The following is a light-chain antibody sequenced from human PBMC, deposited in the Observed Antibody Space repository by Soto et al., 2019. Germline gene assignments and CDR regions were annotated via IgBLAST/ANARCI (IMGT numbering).Light chain of an antibody. V-gene: IGLV2-14*01. CDR2: EVS. CDR1: SSDVGNYRY. CDR3: FSYKSSGTYV. Sequence: QSVLTQPASVSGSPGQSITISCTGTSSDVGNYRYVSWYQQHPGKAPKLMIYEVSNRPSGVSNRFSGSKSGNTASLTISGLQAEDETDYYCFSYKSSGTYVFGTGTKVTVL. J-gene: IGLJ1*01.